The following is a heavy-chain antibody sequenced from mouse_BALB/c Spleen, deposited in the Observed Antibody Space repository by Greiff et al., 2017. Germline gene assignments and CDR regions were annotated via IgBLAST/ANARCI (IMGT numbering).Heavy chain of an antibody. D-gene: IGHD2-4*01. CDR1: GYSITSDYA. V-gene: IGHV3-2*02. J-gene: IGHJ2*01. CDR2: ISYSGST. CDR3: ARLESTMITTGGYFDY. Sequence: EVKLMESGPGLVKPSQSLSLTCTVTGYSITSDYAWNWIRQFPGNKLEWMGYISYSGSTSYNPSLKSRISITRDTSKNQFFLQLNSVTTEDTATYYCARLESTMITTGGYFDYWGQGTTLTVSS.